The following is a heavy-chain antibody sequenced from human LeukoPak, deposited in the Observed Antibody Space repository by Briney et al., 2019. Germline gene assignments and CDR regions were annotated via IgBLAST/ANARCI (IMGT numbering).Heavy chain of an antibody. Sequence: GGSLGLSCAASGFTFSSYAMSWVRHAPGKGLEWVSAISGSGGSTYYADSVKGRFTISRDNSKNTLYLQMNSLRAEDTAVYYCAKVLRSSMEIDYWGQGTLVTVSS. D-gene: IGHD6-19*01. CDR2: ISGSGGST. CDR1: GFTFSSYA. V-gene: IGHV3-23*01. J-gene: IGHJ4*02. CDR3: AKVLRSSMEIDY.